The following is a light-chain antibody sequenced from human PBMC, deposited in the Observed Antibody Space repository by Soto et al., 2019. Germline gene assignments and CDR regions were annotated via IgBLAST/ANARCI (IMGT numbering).Light chain of an antibody. V-gene: IGKV3-15*01. Sequence: ERVMTKYPATLSVSPGERASLSCRASQSVYSNLAWYQQKPGQAPRLLIYGASTRATGIPARFSGSGSGIEFTLTISSLQSEDSAVYYCQQYNNWWTFGQGTNVDIK. J-gene: IGKJ1*01. CDR1: QSVYSN. CDR2: GAS. CDR3: QQYNNWWT.